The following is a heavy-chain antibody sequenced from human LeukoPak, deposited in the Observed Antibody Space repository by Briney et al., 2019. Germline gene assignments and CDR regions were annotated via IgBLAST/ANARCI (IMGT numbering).Heavy chain of an antibody. Sequence: PGGSLRLSCVASGFAFSSYAMSWVRQAPGKGLEWVSAISGSGGSTYYADSVKGRFTISRDNSKNTLYLQMNSLRAEDTAVYYCAKSFRGGYYYYYGMDVWGQGTTVTVSS. V-gene: IGHV3-23*01. CDR1: GFAFSSYA. D-gene: IGHD3-10*01. CDR3: AKSFRGGYYYYYGMDV. CDR2: ISGSGGST. J-gene: IGHJ6*02.